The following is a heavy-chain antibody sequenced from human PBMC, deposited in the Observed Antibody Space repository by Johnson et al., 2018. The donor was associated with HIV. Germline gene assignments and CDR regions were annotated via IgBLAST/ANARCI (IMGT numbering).Heavy chain of an antibody. CDR1: GFTFSSYG. V-gene: IGHV3-30*03. J-gene: IGHJ3*02. Sequence: QMQLVESGGGVVQPGRSLRLSCAASGFTFSSYGMNWVRQAPGKGLEWVAVISYDGRDKYYADYVKGRFTVSRDNSKNTLYLQMNSLRAEDTAVYYCARGVDGAFDIWGQGTMVTVSS. D-gene: IGHD3-10*01. CDR2: ISYDGRDK. CDR3: ARGVDGAFDI.